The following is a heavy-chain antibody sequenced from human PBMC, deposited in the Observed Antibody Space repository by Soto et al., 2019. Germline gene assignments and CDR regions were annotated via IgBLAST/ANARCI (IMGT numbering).Heavy chain of an antibody. CDR2: INPNSGGT. J-gene: IGHJ6*02. CDR3: ARDLVVVPAGLYYYGMDV. Sequence: ASVKVSCKASGYTFTGYYMHWLRQAPGQGLEWTGWINPNSGGTNYAQKFQGWVTMTRDTSISTAYMELSRLRSDDTAVYYCARDLVVVPAGLYYYGMDVWGQGTTVTVSS. V-gene: IGHV1-2*04. D-gene: IGHD2-2*01. CDR1: GYTFTGYY.